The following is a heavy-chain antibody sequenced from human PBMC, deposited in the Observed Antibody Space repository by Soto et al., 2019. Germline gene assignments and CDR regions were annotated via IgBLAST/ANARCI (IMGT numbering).Heavy chain of an antibody. J-gene: IGHJ4*02. CDR2: ISYGGST. CDR1: GGSINSGGYC. D-gene: IGHD5-18*01. CDR3: SRGILV. V-gene: IGHV4-31*03. Sequence: QVQLQESGPGLVKPSQTLSLTCTVSGGSINSGGYCWSWLRQHPGKGLDWIGCISYGGSTSYNPSLKSRVTISVDTSKNQFSLKLSSVTAADTAVYYCSRGILVWGQGALIPVSS.